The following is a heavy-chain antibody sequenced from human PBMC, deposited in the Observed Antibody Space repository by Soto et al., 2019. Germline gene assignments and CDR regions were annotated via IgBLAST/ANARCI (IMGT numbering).Heavy chain of an antibody. D-gene: IGHD3-16*01. CDR3: ARDPIGGGAPYYCDY. CDR1: GYTFTDYY. V-gene: IGHV1-2*02. Sequence: QVQLVQSGAEVKQPGASVKVSCKASGYTFTDYYMSWVRQAPGQGPEWMGWINPDTGGTNYAQRFQGSVTMTRDTSISTAYMEVSRLTSDDTAVYYCARDPIGGGAPYYCDYWGQGTLVTVSS. J-gene: IGHJ4*02. CDR2: INPDTGGT.